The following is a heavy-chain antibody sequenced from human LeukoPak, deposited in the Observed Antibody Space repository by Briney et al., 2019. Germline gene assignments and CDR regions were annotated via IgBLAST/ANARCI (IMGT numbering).Heavy chain of an antibody. J-gene: IGHJ4*02. CDR1: GFIFSSYS. V-gene: IGHV3-21*01. CDR2: ITSSSSDI. CDR3: ARDITGYCSSTSCPPVFDY. D-gene: IGHD2-2*01. Sequence: PGGSLRLSCAASGFIFSSYSMNWVRQAPGKGLEWVSSITSSSSDIYYADSVKGRFTISRDNAKNSLYLQMNSLRAEDTAVYYCARDITGYCSSTSCPPVFDYWGQGTLVTVSS.